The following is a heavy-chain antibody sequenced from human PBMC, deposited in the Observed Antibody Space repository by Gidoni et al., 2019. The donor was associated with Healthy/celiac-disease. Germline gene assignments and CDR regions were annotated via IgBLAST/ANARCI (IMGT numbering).Heavy chain of an antibody. Sequence: EVQLVESGGGLVKPGGSVRLSCAASGFTFSSYSMNWVRQGPGKGLEWVSSISSSSSYIYYADSVKGRFTISRDNAKNSLYLQMNSLRAEDTAVYYCARDLPRQSGYLVTFDYWGQGTLVTVSS. V-gene: IGHV3-21*01. CDR3: ARDLPRQSGYLVTFDY. J-gene: IGHJ4*02. CDR1: GFTFSSYS. D-gene: IGHD2-21*02. CDR2: ISSSSSYI.